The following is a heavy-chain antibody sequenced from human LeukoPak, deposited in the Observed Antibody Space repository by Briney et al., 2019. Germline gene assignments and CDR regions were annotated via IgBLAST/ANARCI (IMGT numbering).Heavy chain of an antibody. V-gene: IGHV4-61*02. CDR2: IYTSGST. Sequence: SETLSLTCTVSGGSISSGSYYWSWIRQPAGKGLEWIGRIYTSGSTNYNPSLKSRVTISVDTSKNQFSLKLSSVTAADTAVYYCARVDWYNWNLDYWGQGTLVTVSS. CDR3: ARVDWYNWNLDY. J-gene: IGHJ4*02. CDR1: GGSISSGSYY. D-gene: IGHD1-20*01.